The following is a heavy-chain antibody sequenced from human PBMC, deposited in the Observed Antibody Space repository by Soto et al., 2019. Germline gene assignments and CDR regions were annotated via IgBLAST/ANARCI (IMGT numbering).Heavy chain of an antibody. J-gene: IGHJ4*02. CDR3: ARDGTPVYSSGSFDY. V-gene: IGHV3-30-3*01. D-gene: IGHD6-19*01. CDR1: GFTFSSYA. CDR2: ISYDGSNK. Sequence: QVQLVESGGGVVQPGRSLRLSCAASGFTFSSYAMHWVRQAPGKGLEWVAVISYDGSNKYYADSVKGRFTISRDNSKNTLYLQMNSLRAEDTAVYYCARDGTPVYSSGSFDYWGQGTLVTVSS.